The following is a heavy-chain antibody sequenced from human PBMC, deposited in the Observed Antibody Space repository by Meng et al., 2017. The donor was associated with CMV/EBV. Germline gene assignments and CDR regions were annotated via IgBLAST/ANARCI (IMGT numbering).Heavy chain of an antibody. D-gene: IGHD3-10*01. CDR3: ARGAVLVTMVRGVIGGVPNWFDP. CDR2: INHSGST. CDR1: SY. J-gene: IGHJ5*02. Sequence: SYWRWIRPPPGKGLEWIGEINHSGSTNYTPSLKSRVTISVDTSKNQFSLKLSSVTAADTAVYYCARGAVLVTMVRGVIGGVPNWFDPWGQGTLVTVSS. V-gene: IGHV4-34*01.